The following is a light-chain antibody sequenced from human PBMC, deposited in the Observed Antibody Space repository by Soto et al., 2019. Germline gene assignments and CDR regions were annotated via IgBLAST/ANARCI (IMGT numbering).Light chain of an antibody. Sequence: DIQMTQSPSSVSASVGDRITITCPASQDIAGRLAWFQQNPGKAPKHLIQAASIRESGVPARFSGSGSGTEFTLTISSLQSEDFAVYYCQQYNNWPPFTFGQGTRLEI. CDR1: QDIAGR. CDR3: QQYNNWPPFT. V-gene: IGKV1-12*01. J-gene: IGKJ5*01. CDR2: AAS.